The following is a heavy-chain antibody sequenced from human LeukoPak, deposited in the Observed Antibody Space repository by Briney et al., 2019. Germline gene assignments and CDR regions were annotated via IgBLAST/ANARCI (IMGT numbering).Heavy chain of an antibody. CDR3: ARDDYITSSLDY. CDR1: GFTFSSYG. D-gene: IGHD1-20*01. CDR2: IWSDGRDK. Sequence: GGSLRLSCATSGFTFSSYGMHWVRQAPGKGLEWVAVIWSDGRDKFCADSVTGRFIISRDNTKNTLYPQMNSLTAEDTAVYYCARDDYITSSLDYWGQGTLVTVSS. J-gene: IGHJ4*02. V-gene: IGHV3-33*01.